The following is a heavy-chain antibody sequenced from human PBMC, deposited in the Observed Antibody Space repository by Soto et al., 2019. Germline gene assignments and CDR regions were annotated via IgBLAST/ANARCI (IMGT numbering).Heavy chain of an antibody. CDR1: GFTFSSYA. D-gene: IGHD3-3*02. V-gene: IGHV3-23*01. J-gene: IGHJ4*02. CDR2: ISGSGGST. CDR3: AKDPSLGYHFHYFDY. Sequence: EVQLLESGGVLVQPGGSLRLSCAASGFTFSSYAMSWVRQAPGKGLEWVSAISGSGGSTYYADSVKGRFTISRDNSKNTLYLQMNSLRAEDTAVYYCAKDPSLGYHFHYFDYWGQGTLVTVSS.